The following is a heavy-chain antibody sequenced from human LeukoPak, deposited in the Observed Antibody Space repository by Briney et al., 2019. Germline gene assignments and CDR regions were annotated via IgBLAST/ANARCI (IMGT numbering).Heavy chain of an antibody. CDR2: ISSSGSTI. Sequence: PGGSLRLSCAASGFTFSSYEMNWVRQAPGKGLEWVSYISSSGSTIYYADSVKGRFTISRDNAKNSLYLQMNSLRAEDTAVYYCARALLYYDFWSGYYPYYGMDVWGQGTAVTVSS. J-gene: IGHJ6*02. V-gene: IGHV3-48*03. CDR1: GFTFSSYE. D-gene: IGHD3-3*01. CDR3: ARALLYYDFWSGYYPYYGMDV.